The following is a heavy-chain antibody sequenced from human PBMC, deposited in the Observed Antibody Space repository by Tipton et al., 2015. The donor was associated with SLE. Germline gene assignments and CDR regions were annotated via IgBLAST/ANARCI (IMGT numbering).Heavy chain of an antibody. CDR2: IADTGSP. CDR1: GGSFSGYY. D-gene: IGHD6-19*01. V-gene: IGHV4-34*01. CDR3: ARGPFQRWPPGAY. Sequence: LRLSCAVYGGSFSGYYWTWIRQPPGQGLEWIGEIADTGSPHYNPPPKSRVTISLDTSKSQFSLLLNSLTAADTAVYYCARGPFQRWPPGAYWGQGTLVTVSS. J-gene: IGHJ4*02.